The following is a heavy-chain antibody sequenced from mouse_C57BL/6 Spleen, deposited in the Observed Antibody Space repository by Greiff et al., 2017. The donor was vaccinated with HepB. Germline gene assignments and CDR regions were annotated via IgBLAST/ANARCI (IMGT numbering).Heavy chain of an antibody. J-gene: IGHJ2*01. CDR3: ARGPYYYGSSYPYYFDY. CDR1: GYSITSGYD. CDR2: ISYSGST. V-gene: IGHV3-1*01. D-gene: IGHD1-1*01. Sequence: EVKLQESGPGMVKPSQSLSLTCTVTGYSITSGYDWHWIRHFPGNKLEWMGYISYSGSTNYNPSLKSRISITHDTSKNHFFLKLNSVTTEDTATYYCARGPYYYGSSYPYYFDYWGQGTTLTVSS.